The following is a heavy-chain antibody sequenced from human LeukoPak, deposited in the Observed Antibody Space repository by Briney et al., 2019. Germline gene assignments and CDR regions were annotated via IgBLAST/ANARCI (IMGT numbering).Heavy chain of an antibody. V-gene: IGHV3-7*03. CDR1: GFTFSRYW. CDR2: IKQDASEK. J-gene: IGHJ4*02. D-gene: IGHD4-17*01. Sequence: PGGSLRLSCEASGFTFSRYWMSWVRQAPGKGLERVANIKQDASEKRYVESVRGRFTISRDNAKNSLSLEMNSLRAEDTAVYYCARYGDYDTFQYWGQGTLVTVSS. CDR3: ARYGDYDTFQY.